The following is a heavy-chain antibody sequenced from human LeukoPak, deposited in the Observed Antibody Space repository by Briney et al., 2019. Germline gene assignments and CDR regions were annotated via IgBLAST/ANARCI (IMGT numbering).Heavy chain of an antibody. D-gene: IGHD6-19*01. Sequence: SETLSLTCTVSGGSISSSSYYWGWIRQPPGTGLEWIGSIYYSGSTYYNPSLKSRVTISVDTSKNQFSLKLSSVTAADTAVYYCARVAGNFDYWGQGTLVTVSS. CDR3: ARVAGNFDY. V-gene: IGHV4-39*07. CDR2: IYYSGST. CDR1: GGSISSSSYY. J-gene: IGHJ4*02.